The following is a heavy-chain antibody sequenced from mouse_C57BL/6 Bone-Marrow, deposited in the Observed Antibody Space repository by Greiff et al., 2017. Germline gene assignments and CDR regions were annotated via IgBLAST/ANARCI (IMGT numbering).Heavy chain of an antibody. CDR2: IHPNSGST. D-gene: IGHD2-1*01. CDR1: GYTFTSYW. V-gene: IGHV1-64*01. CDR3: ARYGNGVNFDY. Sequence: VKLQQPGAELVKPGASVKLSCKASGYTFTSYWMHWVKQRPGQGLEWIGMIHPNSGSTNYNEKFKSKATLTVDKSSSTAYMQLSSLTSEDSAVYYCARYGNGVNFDYWGQGTTLTVSS. J-gene: IGHJ2*01.